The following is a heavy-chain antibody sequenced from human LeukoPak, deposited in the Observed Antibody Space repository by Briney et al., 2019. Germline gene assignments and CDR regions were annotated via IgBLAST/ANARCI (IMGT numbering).Heavy chain of an antibody. CDR3: ARGVVAAAGTRYYYYYYGMDV. V-gene: IGHV1-69*13. J-gene: IGHJ6*04. CDR2: IIPIFGTA. D-gene: IGHD6-13*01. CDR1: GGTLSRYA. Sequence: SVKVSCKASGGTLSRYAISWVRQAPGQGLEWMGGIIPIFGTANYAQKFQGRVTITADESTSTAYMELSSLRSEDTAVYYCARGVVAAAGTRYYYYYYGMDVWGKGTTVTVSS.